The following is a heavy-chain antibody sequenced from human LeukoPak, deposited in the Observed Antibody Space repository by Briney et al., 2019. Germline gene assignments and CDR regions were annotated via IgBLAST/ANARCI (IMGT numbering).Heavy chain of an antibody. D-gene: IGHD3-22*01. V-gene: IGHV3-23*01. CDR1: GFTFDDYG. CDR2: ISGSGGST. J-gene: IGHJ4*02. Sequence: GALRLSCAASGFTFDDYGMSWVRQAPGKGLEWASAISGSGGSTYYADSVKGRFTISRDNSKNTLYLQMNSLRAEDTAVYYCAKDRYYDSSGYYYFAYWGQGTLVTVSS. CDR3: AKDRYYDSSGYYYFAY.